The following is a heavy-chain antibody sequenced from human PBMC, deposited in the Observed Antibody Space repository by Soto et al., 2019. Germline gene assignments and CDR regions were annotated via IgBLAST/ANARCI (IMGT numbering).Heavy chain of an antibody. Sequence: GQGLEWMGWISAYNGNTNYAQKLQGRVTMTTDTSTSTAYMELRSLRSDDTAVYYRAKDREPYDHSFSDVWVNGTSVPV. J-gene: IGHJ6*03. CDR2: ISAYNGNT. V-gene: IGHV1-18*01. D-gene: IGHD5-12*01. CDR3: AKDREPYDHSFSDV.